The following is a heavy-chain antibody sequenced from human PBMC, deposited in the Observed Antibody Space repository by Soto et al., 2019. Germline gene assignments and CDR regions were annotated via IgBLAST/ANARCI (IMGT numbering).Heavy chain of an antibody. V-gene: IGHV3-33*01. Sequence: QVQLVESGGGVVQPGRSLRLSCAASGFTFSSYGMHWVRQAPGKGLEWVAVIWYDGSNKYYADSVKGRFTISRDNSKNTLYLQMNSLSAEDTAVYYCARDPPYYDFWCYYYGMDVWGQGTTVTVSS. J-gene: IGHJ6*02. D-gene: IGHD3-3*01. CDR2: IWYDGSNK. CDR1: GFTFSSYG. CDR3: ARDPPYYDFWCYYYGMDV.